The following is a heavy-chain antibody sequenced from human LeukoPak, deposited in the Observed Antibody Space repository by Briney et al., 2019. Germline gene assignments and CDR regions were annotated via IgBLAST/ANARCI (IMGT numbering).Heavy chain of an antibody. CDR3: AKDPGGGYSHFDY. CDR2: IRYDGSNK. D-gene: IGHD1-26*01. CDR1: GFTFSNYG. V-gene: IGHV3-30*02. J-gene: IGHJ4*02. Sequence: PGGSLRLSCAASGFTFSNYGIHWVRQAPGKGLEWVAFIRYDGSNKYYADSVRGRFTISRDNSKNTLYLQMNSLRTVDTAVYYCAKDPGGGYSHFDYWGQGTLVTVSS.